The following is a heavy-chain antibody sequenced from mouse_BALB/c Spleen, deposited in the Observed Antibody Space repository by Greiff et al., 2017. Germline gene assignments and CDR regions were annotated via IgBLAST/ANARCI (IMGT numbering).Heavy chain of an antibody. D-gene: IGHD1-1*01. CDR3: ASYYYGSSPYAMDY. CDR2: IDPANGNT. CDR1: GFNIKDTY. J-gene: IGHJ4*01. V-gene: IGHV14-3*02. Sequence: EVHLVESGAELVKPGASVKLSCTASGFNIKDTYMHWVKQRPEQGLEWIGRIDPANGNTKYDPKFQGKATITADTSSNTAYLQLSSLTSEDTAVYYCASYYYGSSPYAMDYWGQGTSVTVSS.